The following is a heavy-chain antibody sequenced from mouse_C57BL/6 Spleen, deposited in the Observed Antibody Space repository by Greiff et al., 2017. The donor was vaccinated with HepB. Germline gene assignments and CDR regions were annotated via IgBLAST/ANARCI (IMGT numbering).Heavy chain of an antibody. CDR2: ISSGGRYT. J-gene: IGHJ4*01. Sequence: EVQGVESGGDLVKPGGSLKLSCAASGFTFSSYGMSWVRQTPDKRLEWVATISSGGRYTYYPDSVKGRFTISRDNDKNTLYLQMSRLKSEDTAMYYCARDRRNAMDYWGQGTSVTVSS. CDR3: ARDRRNAMDY. V-gene: IGHV5-6*01. CDR1: GFTFSSYG.